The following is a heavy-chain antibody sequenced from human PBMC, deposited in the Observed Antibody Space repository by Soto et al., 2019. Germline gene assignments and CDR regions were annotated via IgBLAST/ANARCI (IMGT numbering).Heavy chain of an antibody. D-gene: IGHD3-3*01. Sequence: PSETLSLTCAVSGGSISSGGYSWSWIRQPPGKGLEWIGYIYHSGSTYYNPSLKSRVTISVERSKNQISLKLSSVTAADTAVYYCARGRPDLITIFGVVIIGPFDYWGQGTRVTVSS. CDR3: ARGRPDLITIFGVVIIGPFDY. CDR1: GGSISSGGYS. CDR2: IYHSGST. V-gene: IGHV4-30-2*01. J-gene: IGHJ4*02.